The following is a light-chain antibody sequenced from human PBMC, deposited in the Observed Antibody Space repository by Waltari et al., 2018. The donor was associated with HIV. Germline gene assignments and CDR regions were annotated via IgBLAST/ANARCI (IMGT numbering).Light chain of an antibody. V-gene: IGKV1-5*03. Sequence: DIQMTQSPSTLSASSGDRVTINCRARQNVSSWLAWYQQKSGKAPKLLIYKASALEFGVPSRLSGSGSGADFTLVISSLQPDDFATYYCQQYTTFPWTFGQGTKVEIK. J-gene: IGKJ1*01. CDR3: QQYTTFPWT. CDR2: KAS. CDR1: QNVSSW.